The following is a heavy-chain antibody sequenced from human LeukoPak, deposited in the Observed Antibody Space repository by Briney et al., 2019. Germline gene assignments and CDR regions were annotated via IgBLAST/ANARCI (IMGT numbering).Heavy chain of an antibody. CDR3: ARDRDYDY. V-gene: IGHV3-74*01. Sequence: GGSLRLSCAASGFTFSAFWMHWVRQAPGKGLVWVSRINSDDSRTTYADSVKGRFTISRDNSKNTLYLQMNSLRAEDTAVYYCARDRDYDYWGQGTLVTVSS. D-gene: IGHD4-17*01. CDR2: INSDDSRT. CDR1: GFTFSAFW. J-gene: IGHJ4*02.